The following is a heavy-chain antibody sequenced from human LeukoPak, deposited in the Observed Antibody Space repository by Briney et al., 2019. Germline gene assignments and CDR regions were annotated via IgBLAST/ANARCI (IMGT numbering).Heavy chain of an antibody. CDR1: GFTFSSYN. J-gene: IGHJ4*02. V-gene: IGHV3-21*01. CDR3: ARDLNFDY. Sequence: GGSLRLSCTASGFTFSSYNMNWVRQAPGKGLGWVSSISSSSSYIFYADSVKGRFTISRDNAKNSLSLQMNSLRAEDTAVYYCARDLNFDYWGQGTLVTVSS. CDR2: ISSSSSYI.